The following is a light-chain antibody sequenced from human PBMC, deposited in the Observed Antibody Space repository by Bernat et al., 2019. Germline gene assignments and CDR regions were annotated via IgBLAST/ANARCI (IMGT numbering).Light chain of an antibody. CDR3: SSNVGLSNYL. Sequence: QSALTQPPSASGSPGQSVTVSCTGTRSDVGAYNYVSWYQQYPGKAPKLIIYEVHKRPSWVPDRFSGSKSGNTAFLTVSGLQAEDEADYYCSSNVGLSNYLFGGGTQVTVL. CDR2: EVH. CDR1: RSDVGAYNY. J-gene: IGLJ1*01. V-gene: IGLV2-8*01.